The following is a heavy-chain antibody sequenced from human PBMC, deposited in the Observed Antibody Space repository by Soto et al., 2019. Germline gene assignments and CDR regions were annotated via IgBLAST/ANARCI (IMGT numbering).Heavy chain of an antibody. CDR2: VSGGGGST. Sequence: EVQLLESGGNLVQPGGSLRLSCAASGFTFVSYAMTWVRQAPGKGLEWVSTVSGGGGSTYYADSVKGRFIISRDNSKSTLYLQMNSLRAGDTAVYHCARGLDCSGDSCPWAFFKHWGQGTLLTVSS. V-gene: IGHV3-23*01. D-gene: IGHD2-15*01. CDR1: GFTFVSYA. CDR3: ARGLDCSGDSCPWAFFKH. J-gene: IGHJ1*01.